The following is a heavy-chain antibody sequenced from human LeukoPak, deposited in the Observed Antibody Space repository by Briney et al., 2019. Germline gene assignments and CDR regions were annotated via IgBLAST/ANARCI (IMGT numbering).Heavy chain of an antibody. CDR3: ARDVDWNYDL. J-gene: IGHJ4*02. CDR2: IKGSDK. CDR1: GFTFSNYW. V-gene: IGHV3-7*01. Sequence: PGGSLRLSCVGSGFTFSNYWMNWVRQAPGKGLERVANIKGSDKGHVDSVKGRFSVSRDDARNSLYLQMDSLRAEDTAVYYCARDVDWNYDLWGQGTVVRVSS. D-gene: IGHD1-7*01.